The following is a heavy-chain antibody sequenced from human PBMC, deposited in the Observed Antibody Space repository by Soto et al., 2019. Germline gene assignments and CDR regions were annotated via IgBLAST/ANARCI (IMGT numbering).Heavy chain of an antibody. V-gene: IGHV4-4*07. CDR2: IYATGST. D-gene: IGHD1-1*01. CDR1: GASLSGYS. J-gene: IGHJ5*02. CDR3: VRDGTKNLRDRFDP. Sequence: QVVLQESGPGVVKPSDTLSLTCTVSGASLSGYSWSWLRPPPGKGLEWIGRIYATGSTDYNPSLKSRITMSVDLSKKQFSLTLRSVTAADTAIYYCVRDGTKNLRDRFDPWGRGILVTVSS.